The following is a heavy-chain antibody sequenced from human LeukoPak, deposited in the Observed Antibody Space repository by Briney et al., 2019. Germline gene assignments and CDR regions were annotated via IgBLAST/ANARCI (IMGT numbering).Heavy chain of an antibody. J-gene: IGHJ4*02. CDR1: GXTFTNYC. Sequence: GGSLRLSFAASGXTFTNYCMHWVRQGPGKDLMWVARINSDGRSASYADTAKGRFTISRDNAKNTLSLQMDNLRAEDTAVYYCVRDVWGDRDGFFDHWGQGTLVTVSP. V-gene: IGHV3-74*01. D-gene: IGHD2-21*01. CDR3: VRDVWGDRDGFFDH. CDR2: INSDGRSA.